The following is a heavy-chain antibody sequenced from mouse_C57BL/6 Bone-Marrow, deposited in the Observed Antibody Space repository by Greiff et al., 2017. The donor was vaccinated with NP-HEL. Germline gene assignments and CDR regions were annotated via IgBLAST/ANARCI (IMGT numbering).Heavy chain of an antibody. CDR1: DSEVFPIAY. J-gene: IGHJ1*03. V-gene: IGHV15-2*01. Sequence: VQLQQSGSELRSPGSSVKLSCKDFDSEVFPIAYMSLVRQKPGHGFEWIGGILPSIGRTIYGEKFEDKATLDADTLSNTAYLELNSLTSEDSAIYYCARRDLLLRHGYFDVWGTGTTVTVSS. CDR3: ARRDLLLRHGYFDV. CDR2: ILPSIGRT. D-gene: IGHD1-1*01.